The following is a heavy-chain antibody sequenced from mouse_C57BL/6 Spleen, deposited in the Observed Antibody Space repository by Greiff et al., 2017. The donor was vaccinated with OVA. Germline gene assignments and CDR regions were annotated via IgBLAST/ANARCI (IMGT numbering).Heavy chain of an antibody. D-gene: IGHD1-1*01. CDR3: ARHGPTTVVPYWYFDV. CDR2: FYPGSGSI. V-gene: IGHV1-62-2*01. Sequence: QVQLKESGAELVKPGASVKLSCKASGYTFTEYTIHWVKQRSGQGLEWIGWFYPGSGSIKYNEKFKDKATLTADKSSSTVYMELSRLTSEDSAVYFCARHGPTTVVPYWYFDVWGTGTTGTVSS. CDR1: GYTFTEYT. J-gene: IGHJ1*03.